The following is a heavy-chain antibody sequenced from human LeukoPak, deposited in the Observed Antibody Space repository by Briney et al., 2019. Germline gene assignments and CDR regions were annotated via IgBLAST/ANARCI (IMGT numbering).Heavy chain of an antibody. D-gene: IGHD1-7*01. CDR3: AKSGKNYWGPFDP. Sequence: GGSLRLSCAASGFTFSSYGMHWVRQAPGKGLEWVAVISYDGSNKYYADSVKGRFTISRDDSKNTLYLQMNSLRAEDTAVYYCAKSGKNYWGPFDPWGQGTLVTVSS. J-gene: IGHJ5*02. V-gene: IGHV3-30*18. CDR1: GFTFSSYG. CDR2: ISYDGSNK.